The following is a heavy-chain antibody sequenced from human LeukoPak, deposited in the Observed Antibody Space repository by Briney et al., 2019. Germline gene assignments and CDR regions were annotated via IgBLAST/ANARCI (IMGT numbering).Heavy chain of an antibody. V-gene: IGHV3-66*01. Sequence: GGSLRLSCAASGFNVNTNYMNWVRQAPGEGLEWVSVMDTGGSTYYADSVKGRFIIFRDNSKNTLYLQMNSLRAEDTAVYYCARKLDGLDIWGQGTMVTVSS. J-gene: IGHJ3*02. CDR2: MDTGGST. CDR3: ARKLDGLDI. CDR1: GFNVNTNY.